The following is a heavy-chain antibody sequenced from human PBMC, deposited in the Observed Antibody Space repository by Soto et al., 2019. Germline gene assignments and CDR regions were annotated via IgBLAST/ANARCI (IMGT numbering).Heavy chain of an antibody. D-gene: IGHD2-2*01. J-gene: IGHJ4*02. CDR3: VRGGRSLPQYCNDTSCYGPTVK. CDR2: VSYDGRNK. Sequence: GGSLRLSCAASGFTFSSFAMHWVRQAPGKGLEWVAVVSYDGRNKYYADSVKGRFTISRDNSDDTLYLQMNTLRAEDTALYYCVRGGRSLPQYCNDTSCYGPTVKWGQGTLVTVSS. CDR1: GFTFSSFA. V-gene: IGHV3-30*04.